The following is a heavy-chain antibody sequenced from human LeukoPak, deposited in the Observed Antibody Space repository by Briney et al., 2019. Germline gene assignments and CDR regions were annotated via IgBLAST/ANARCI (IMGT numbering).Heavy chain of an antibody. D-gene: IGHD3-16*01. CDR1: GESFSGYY. V-gene: IGHV4-34*01. CDR3: ARETSQKGAHYMDV. J-gene: IGHJ6*03. Sequence: SETLSLTCAVYGESFSGYYWSWIRQPPGKGLEWIGEINHSGSTNYNPSLKSRVTLSVDTSKNQFSLKLRSVTAADTAVYYCARETSQKGAHYMDVWGKGTTVTISS. CDR2: INHSGST.